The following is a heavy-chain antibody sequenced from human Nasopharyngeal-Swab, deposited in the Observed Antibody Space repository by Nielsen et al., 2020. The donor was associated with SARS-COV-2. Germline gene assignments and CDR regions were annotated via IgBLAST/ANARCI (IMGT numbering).Heavy chain of an antibody. D-gene: IGHD2-2*01. Sequence: GGSLRLSCAASGFTFSDYTMNWVRQAPGQGLEWVSSISSSGSYMYYTESVKGRFTMSRDNAKNSLYLQMNSLRAEDPAVYYCASDSRYWGQGTLVTVSS. CDR3: ASDSRY. CDR2: ISSSGSYM. J-gene: IGHJ4*02. V-gene: IGHV3-21*01. CDR1: GFTFSDYT.